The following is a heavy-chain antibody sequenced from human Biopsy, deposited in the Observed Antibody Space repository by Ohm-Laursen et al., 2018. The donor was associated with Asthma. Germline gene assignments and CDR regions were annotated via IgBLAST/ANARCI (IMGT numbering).Heavy chain of an antibody. CDR2: INHRGST. J-gene: IGHJ3*01. V-gene: IGHV4-34*01. Sequence: SETLSLTSAVYGGSFSNYYWTWIRQPPGKGLEWIGEINHRGSTNYNPSLKSRVTLSVDTSKNQFSVKLRSVTAADTAVYYRARSPYYYGLLGPTRGFGVYAVWGHGTLVTVSS. D-gene: IGHD3-10*01. CDR1: GGSFSNYY. CDR3: ARSPYYYGLLGPTRGFGVYAV.